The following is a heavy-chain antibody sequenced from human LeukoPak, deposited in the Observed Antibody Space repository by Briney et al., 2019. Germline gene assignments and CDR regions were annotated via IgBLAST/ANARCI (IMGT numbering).Heavy chain of an antibody. Sequence: PGGSPRLSCAASGFTVSSNYMSWVRQAPGKGLEWVSVIYSGGSTYYADSVKGRFTISRDNSKNTLYLQMNSLRAEDTAVYYCATSGVGATNFDYWGQGTLVTVSS. CDR1: GFTVSSNY. CDR3: ATSGVGATNFDY. J-gene: IGHJ4*02. D-gene: IGHD1-26*01. V-gene: IGHV3-53*01. CDR2: IYSGGST.